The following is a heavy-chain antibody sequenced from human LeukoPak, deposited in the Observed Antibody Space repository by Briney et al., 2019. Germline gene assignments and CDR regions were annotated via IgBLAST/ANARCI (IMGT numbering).Heavy chain of an antibody. CDR2: INHSGST. Sequence: PAETLSLTCAVYGGSLSGYFWSWIRQPPGGGLEWIGEINHSGSTNYNPSLKSRVTVAIDTPRNQFSLKLTSVTAADTAVYSCARRRDGDYSTNFFDLWGRGSLVTVSS. D-gene: IGHD4-17*01. CDR1: GGSLSGYF. J-gene: IGHJ2*01. CDR3: ARRRDGDYSTNFFDL. V-gene: IGHV4-34*01.